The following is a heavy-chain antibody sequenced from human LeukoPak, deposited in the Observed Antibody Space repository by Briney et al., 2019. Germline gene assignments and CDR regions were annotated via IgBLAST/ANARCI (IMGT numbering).Heavy chain of an antibody. V-gene: IGHV3-23*01. J-gene: IGHJ4*02. D-gene: IGHD4-17*01. CDR2: ISGSSGLT. Sequence: PGGSLRLSCAASGFTFSSCAMSWVRQAPGRGLEWVSAISGSSGLTYYADSVKGRFTISRDNSKNTLFLQMNSLRAEDTAVYYCARRGESASYGDYRFDYWGQGTLVTVSS. CDR3: ARRGESASYGDYRFDY. CDR1: GFTFSSCA.